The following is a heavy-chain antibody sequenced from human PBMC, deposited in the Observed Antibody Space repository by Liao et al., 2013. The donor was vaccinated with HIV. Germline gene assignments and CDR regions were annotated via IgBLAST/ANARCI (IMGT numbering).Heavy chain of an antibody. CDR2: INHSGST. CDR3: ASSSRRGWYHLNWFDP. V-gene: IGHV4-34*01. Sequence: QLQLQESGPGLVKPSETLSLTCAVYGGSFSGYYWSWIRQPPGKGLEWIGEINHSGSTNYNPSLKSRVTISVDTSKNQFSLKLSSVSAADTAVYYCASSSRRGWYHLNWFDPWAREPWSPSPQ. D-gene: IGHD6-19*01. J-gene: IGHJ5*02. CDR1: GGSFSGYY.